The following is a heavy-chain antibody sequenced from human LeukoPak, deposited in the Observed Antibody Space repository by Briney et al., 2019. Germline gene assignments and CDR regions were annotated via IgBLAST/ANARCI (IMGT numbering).Heavy chain of an antibody. CDR2: INHSGST. Sequence: SETLSLTCAVYGGSFSGYYWSWIRQPPGKGLEWIGEINHSGSTNYNPSLKSRVTISVDTSKNQFSLKLSSVTAADTAVYYCARRPRYSSGWYYFDSWGQGTLVTVSS. V-gene: IGHV4-34*01. CDR1: GGSFSGYY. J-gene: IGHJ4*02. D-gene: IGHD6-19*01. CDR3: ARRPRYSSGWYYFDS.